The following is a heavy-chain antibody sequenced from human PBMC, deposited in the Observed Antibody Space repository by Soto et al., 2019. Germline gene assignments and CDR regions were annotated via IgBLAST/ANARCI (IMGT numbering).Heavy chain of an antibody. CDR3: ARDAIAAGPYGMDV. V-gene: IGHV3-33*01. CDR1: GFTFSSYG. CDR2: IWYDGSNK. J-gene: IGHJ6*02. D-gene: IGHD6-13*01. Sequence: QVQLVESGGGVVQPGRSLRLSCAASGFTFSSYGMHWVRQAPGKGLEWVAVIWYDGSNKYYADSVKGRFTISRDNSKNTLYLQMNSLRAEDTAVYYCARDAIAAGPYGMDVWGQGTTVTVSS.